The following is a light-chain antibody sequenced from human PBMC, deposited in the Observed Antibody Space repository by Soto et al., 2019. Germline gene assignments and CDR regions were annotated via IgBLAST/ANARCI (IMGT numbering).Light chain of an antibody. Sequence: QSVLTQPPSASGNPGQTVTISCSGSSSNIGINYVYWYQQLPGTAPKLLIYRNSQRTSGIPDRFSGSKSGTSASLAISGLRSEDEAEYYCAAWDDSLGSHAVFGGGTQLTVL. V-gene: IGLV1-47*01. CDR3: AAWDDSLGSHAV. CDR2: RNS. CDR1: SSNIGINY. J-gene: IGLJ7*01.